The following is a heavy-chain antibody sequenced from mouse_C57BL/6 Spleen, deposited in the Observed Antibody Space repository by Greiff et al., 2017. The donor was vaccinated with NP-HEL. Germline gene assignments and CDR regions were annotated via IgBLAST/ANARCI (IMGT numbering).Heavy chain of an antibody. V-gene: IGHV1-20*01. J-gene: IGHJ2*01. D-gene: IGHD1-1*01. CDR2: INPYNGDT. CDR1: GYSFTGYF. CDR3: ARETTVVVPYYFDD. Sequence: VQLKQSGPELVKPGDSVKISCKASGYSFTGYFMNWVMQSHGKSLEWIGRINPYNGDTFYNQKFKGKATLTVDNSSSTAHMERRSLTSEDSAVYYCARETTVVVPYYFDDWGQGTTLTVSS.